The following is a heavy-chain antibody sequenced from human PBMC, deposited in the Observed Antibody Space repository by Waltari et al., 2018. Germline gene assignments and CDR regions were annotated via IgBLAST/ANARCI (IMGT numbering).Heavy chain of an antibody. Sequence: QLQLQESGPGLMKPSETLSLTCTVSGGSISRSSYYWGWIRQSPGKGLEWIASIYYTGTTYYNPTLESRVTISGDTSKNQFSLRLSSVTAADTAVYYCARPWKRNGYRFDPWGQGTLVTVSS. CDR1: GGSISRSSYY. V-gene: IGHV4-39*01. J-gene: IGHJ5*02. D-gene: IGHD5-12*01. CDR2: IYYTGTT. CDR3: ARPWKRNGYRFDP.